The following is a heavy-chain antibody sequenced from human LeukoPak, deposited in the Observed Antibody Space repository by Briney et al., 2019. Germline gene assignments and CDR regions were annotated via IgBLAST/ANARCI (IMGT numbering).Heavy chain of an antibody. CDR2: IDPNSGGT. CDR1: GYTFTGYY. J-gene: IGHJ4*02. V-gene: IGHV1-2*06. CDR3: ARGNPYSSSCAY. Sequence: GASVKVSCMASGYTFTGYYMHWVRQAPGQGLEWMARIDPNSGGTKYAQKFQGRVTMTRDTSIGTAYMELSRLTSDDTAVYYCARGNPYSSSCAYWGQGTLVTVSS. D-gene: IGHD6-13*01.